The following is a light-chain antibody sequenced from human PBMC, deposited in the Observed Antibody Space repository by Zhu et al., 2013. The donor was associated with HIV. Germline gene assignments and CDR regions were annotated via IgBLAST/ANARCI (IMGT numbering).Light chain of an antibody. CDR1: EGISSSY. V-gene: IGKV3-20*01. Sequence: EIVLTQSPGTLSLSPGERATLSCRTSEGISSSYLAWYQQKPGQAPRLLIYSSSRRAAGVPDRFSGYGSGSGTDFSLSISSLEPDDFAVYYCQHWNGSPPVIFGRGTRLEI. J-gene: IGKJ5*01. CDR2: SSS. CDR3: QHWNGSPPVI.